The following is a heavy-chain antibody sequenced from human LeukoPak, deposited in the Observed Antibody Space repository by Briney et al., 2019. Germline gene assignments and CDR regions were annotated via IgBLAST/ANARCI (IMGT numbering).Heavy chain of an antibody. CDR2: IGTAGEI. V-gene: IGHV3-13*01. CDR1: GFTFSSYD. J-gene: IGHJ4*02. D-gene: IGHD6-13*01. Sequence: GGSLRLSCAASGFTFSSYDIHWVRQATGKGLEWVSGIGTAGEIYYPGSVKGRFTISRENAKNSLYLQMNSLRAGDTAVYYCAKAQQYSSSWFDYWGQGTLVTVSS. CDR3: AKAQQYSSSWFDY.